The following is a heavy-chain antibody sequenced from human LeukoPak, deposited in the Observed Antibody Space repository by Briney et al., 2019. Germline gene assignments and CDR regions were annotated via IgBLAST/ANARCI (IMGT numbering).Heavy chain of an antibody. J-gene: IGHJ6*02. V-gene: IGHV3-11*01. Sequence: PGGSLTLSCVTSGFTFANAWMSWVRQAPGKGLEWVSYISSSGSTIYYADSVKGRFTISRDNADNSLYLQMNSLRAEDTAVYYCAKAFDRDNYYYYYPVDVWGQGATVTVSS. CDR2: ISSSGSTI. D-gene: IGHD3-16*01. CDR3: AKAFDRDNYYYYYPVDV. CDR1: GFTFANAW.